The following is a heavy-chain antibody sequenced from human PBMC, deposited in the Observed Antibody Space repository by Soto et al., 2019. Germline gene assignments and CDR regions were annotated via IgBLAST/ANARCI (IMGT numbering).Heavy chain of an antibody. CDR1: GFTFSSYG. V-gene: IGHV3-30*18. CDR2: ISYDGSNK. J-gene: IGHJ6*02. Sequence: QVQLVESGGGVVQPGRSLRLSCAASGFTFSSYGMHWVRQAPGKGLEWVAVISYDGSNKYYADSVKGRFTISRDNSKNTLYLQMNSLRAEDTAVYYCAKTLSGDSSGYYPTDYYYGMDVWGQGTTVTVSS. CDR3: AKTLSGDSSGYYPTDYYYGMDV. D-gene: IGHD3-22*01.